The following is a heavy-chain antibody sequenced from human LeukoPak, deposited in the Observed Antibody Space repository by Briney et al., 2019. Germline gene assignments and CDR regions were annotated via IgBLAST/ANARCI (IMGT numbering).Heavy chain of an antibody. CDR1: GYTFTSYG. V-gene: IGHV1-18*01. CDR2: ISACNGNT. Sequence: ASVKVSCKASGYTFTSYGISWVRQAPGQGLEWMGWISACNGNTNYAQKLQGRVTMTTDTSTSTAYMELRSLRSDDTAVYYCARGVSPIYGQKLGFDYRGQGTLVTVSS. CDR3: ARGVSPIYGQKLGFDY. D-gene: IGHD3-10*01. J-gene: IGHJ4*02.